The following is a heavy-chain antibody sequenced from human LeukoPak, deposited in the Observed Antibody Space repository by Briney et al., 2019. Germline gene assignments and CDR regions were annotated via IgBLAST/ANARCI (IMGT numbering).Heavy chain of an antibody. CDR2: IYYSGST. J-gene: IGHJ4*02. Sequence: SETLSLTCTVSGGSISRYYWSWIRQPPGKGLEWIGYIYYSGSTNYNPSLKSRVTISVDTSKSQFSLKLNSVTAADTAVYYCAGGTDDNSEKSLYYFHYWGQGTLVTVSS. V-gene: IGHV4-59*01. CDR1: GGSISRYY. CDR3: AGGTDDNSEKSLYYFHY. D-gene: IGHD3-22*01.